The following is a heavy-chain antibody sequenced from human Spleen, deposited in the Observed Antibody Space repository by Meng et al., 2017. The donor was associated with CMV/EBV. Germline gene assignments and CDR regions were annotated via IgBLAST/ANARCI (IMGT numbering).Heavy chain of an antibody. V-gene: IGHV1-69*10. CDR3: AREGIAAPTYFDS. J-gene: IGHJ4*02. Sequence: SCNASGGTFSAISWVRQATGQGLEWMGGIIPILGLTNYAQNFQDRLSITADESSSTSYMELNGLRSEDTATYYCAREGIAAPTYFDSWGQGTLVTVSS. D-gene: IGHD6-13*01. CDR1: GGTFSA. CDR2: IIPILGLT.